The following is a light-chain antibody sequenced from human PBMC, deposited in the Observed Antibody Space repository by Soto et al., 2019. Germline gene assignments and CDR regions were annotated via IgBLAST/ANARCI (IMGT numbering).Light chain of an antibody. V-gene: IGLV1-44*01. Sequence: QSVLTQPPSESGTPGQRVTISCSGSRSNIGSNTVNWYQQLPGTAPKFLIYSNNQRPSGVHKRFSGSKSGTSASLAISGLQSEDEADYYCATWDDSLNGHVVFGGGTKLTVL. CDR2: SNN. CDR3: ATWDDSLNGHVV. J-gene: IGLJ2*01. CDR1: RSNIGSNT.